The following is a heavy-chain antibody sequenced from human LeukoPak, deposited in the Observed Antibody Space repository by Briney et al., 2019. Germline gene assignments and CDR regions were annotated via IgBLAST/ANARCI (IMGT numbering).Heavy chain of an antibody. V-gene: IGHV3-23*01. D-gene: IGHD6-6*01. CDR1: GFTFRSYD. J-gene: IGHJ4*02. Sequence: PGGSLTLSCAVSGFTFRSYDMSWLRQPPLKGREWVSSISGSGVRTYSQDSVKGRFTISRDNSKHTLYLQVKSLRAEDTAVNYCAKDSSSRTYFDYWGQGTLVTVSS. CDR3: AKDSSSRTYFDY. CDR2: ISGSGVRT.